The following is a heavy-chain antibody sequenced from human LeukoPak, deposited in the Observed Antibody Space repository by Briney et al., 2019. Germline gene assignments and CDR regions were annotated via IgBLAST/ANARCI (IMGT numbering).Heavy chain of an antibody. CDR1: GFTFNSHW. D-gene: IGHD6-13*01. J-gene: IGHJ4*02. CDR3: AREPYSSSWYPFDY. Sequence: GGSLRLSCAASGFTFNSHWMTWVRQAPGKGLEWVSYISSSGSTIYYADSVKGRFTISRDNAKNSLYLQMNSLRAEDTAVYYCAREPYSSSWYPFDYWGQGTLVTVSS. CDR2: ISSSGSTI. V-gene: IGHV3-48*04.